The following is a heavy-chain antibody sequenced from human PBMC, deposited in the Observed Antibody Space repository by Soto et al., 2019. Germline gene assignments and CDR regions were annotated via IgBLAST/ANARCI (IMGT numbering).Heavy chain of an antibody. J-gene: IGHJ5*02. CDR1: GHSISSSNYY. CDR3: ARGINYYDSSGDSWFDP. V-gene: IGHV4-39*01. CDR2: IFYSGFT. D-gene: IGHD3-22*01. Sequence: PSETLSLTCTVSGHSISSSNYYWCWIRHPPGKGLEWIGSIFYSGFTYYNPSLKSRVTISVDRSKTQFSLKLSSVTAADTGVYYCARGINYYDSSGDSWFDPWGQGTLVTVSS.